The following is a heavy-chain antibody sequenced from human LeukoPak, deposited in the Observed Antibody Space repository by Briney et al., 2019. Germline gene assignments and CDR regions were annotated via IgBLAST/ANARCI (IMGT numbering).Heavy chain of an antibody. CDR1: GYTFTGYY. CDR3: ARPYCSSTCCHTAGSG. CDR2: INPNSGGT. D-gene: IGHD2-2*02. V-gene: IGHV1-2*02. Sequence: ASVKVSCKASGYTFTGYYMHWVRQAPGQGLEWMGWINPNSGGTNYAQKFQGRVTMTRDTSISTAYMELSRLRSDDTAVYYCARPYCSSTCCHTAGSGWGQGTLVTVSS. J-gene: IGHJ4*02.